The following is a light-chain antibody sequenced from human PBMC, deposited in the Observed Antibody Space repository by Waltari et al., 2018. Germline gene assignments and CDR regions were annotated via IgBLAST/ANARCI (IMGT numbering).Light chain of an antibody. V-gene: IGKV1-39*01. Sequence: DIQMTQSPSSLSASVGDRVTITCPASQSISSYLNWFHQKPGKAPKLLIYASSSLQSGVQSRFSGSGSETDFTLTISSLQAEDAALYFCQQYSGPPYNFGQGTRLEIK. J-gene: IGKJ2*01. CDR1: QSISSY. CDR2: ASS. CDR3: QQYSGPPYN.